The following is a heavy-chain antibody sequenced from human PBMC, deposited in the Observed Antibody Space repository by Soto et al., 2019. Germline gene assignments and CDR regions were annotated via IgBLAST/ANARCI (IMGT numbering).Heavy chain of an antibody. CDR2: ISGSGGST. CDR3: AKLYYYDSSGYPYDY. V-gene: IGHV3-23*01. CDR1: GFTFSSYA. Sequence: GGSLRLSCAASGFTFSSYAMSWVRQAPGKGLEWVSAISGSGGSTYYADSVKGRFTISRDNSKNTLYLQMNSLRAEDTAVYYCAKLYYYDSSGYPYDYWGQGTLVTVSS. J-gene: IGHJ4*02. D-gene: IGHD3-22*01.